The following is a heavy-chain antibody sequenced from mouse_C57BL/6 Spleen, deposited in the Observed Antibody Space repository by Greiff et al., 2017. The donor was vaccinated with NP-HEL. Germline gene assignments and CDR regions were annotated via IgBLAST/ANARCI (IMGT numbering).Heavy chain of an antibody. CDR1: GFTFSDYG. D-gene: IGHD1-1*01. J-gene: IGHJ2*01. V-gene: IGHV5-17*01. CDR2: ISSGSSTI. CDR3: ARGHYYGSSSSFDY. Sequence: EVQRVESGGGLVKPGGSLKLSCAASGFTFSDYGMHWVRPAPEKGLEWVAYISSGSSTIYYADTVKGRFTISRDNAKNTLFLQMTSLRSEDTAMYYCARGHYYGSSSSFDYWGQGTTLTVSS.